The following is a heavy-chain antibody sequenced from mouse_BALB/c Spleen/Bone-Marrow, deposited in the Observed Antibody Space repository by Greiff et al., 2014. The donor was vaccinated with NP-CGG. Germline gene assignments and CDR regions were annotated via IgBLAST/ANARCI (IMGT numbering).Heavy chain of an antibody. CDR1: GYTFTSYW. V-gene: IGHV1-7*01. D-gene: IGHD2-2*01. CDR2: INPSTGYT. Sequence: QVQLQQPGAELAKPGASVKMSCKASGYTFTSYWMRWVKQRPGQGLEWIGYINPSTGYTEYNQKFKDKATLTADKSSSTAYMQLSSLTSEDSAVYYCARSRDGYDSFAYWGQGTLVTVSA. J-gene: IGHJ3*01. CDR3: ARSRDGYDSFAY.